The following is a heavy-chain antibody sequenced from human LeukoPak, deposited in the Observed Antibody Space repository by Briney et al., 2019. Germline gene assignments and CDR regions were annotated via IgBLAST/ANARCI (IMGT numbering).Heavy chain of an antibody. CDR3: ARGGYGDSDLDY. J-gene: IGHJ4*02. V-gene: IGHV4-34*01. D-gene: IGHD4-17*01. CDR1: GGSFSGYY. CDR2: MNHSGST. Sequence: SETLSLTCAVYGGSFSGYYWSWIRQPPGKGLEWIGEMNHSGSTNYNPSLESRVTISVDTTKNQFSLKLRSVTAADTAVYYCARGGYGDSDLDYWGQGTLVTVSS.